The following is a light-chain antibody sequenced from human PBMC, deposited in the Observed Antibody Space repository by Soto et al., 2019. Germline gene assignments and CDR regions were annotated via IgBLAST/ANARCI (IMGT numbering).Light chain of an antibody. J-gene: IGLJ1*01. CDR3: QSYDSSLSGYV. Sequence: QSALTQPPSVSGPPGQRVTISCTGSSSNIGAGYDVHWYQQLPGTAPKLLIYANNIRPSGVPGRFSGSKSGTSASLAITGFQAEDEGDYYCQSYDSSLSGYVFGTGTKVTV. V-gene: IGLV1-40*01. CDR1: SSNIGAGYD. CDR2: ANN.